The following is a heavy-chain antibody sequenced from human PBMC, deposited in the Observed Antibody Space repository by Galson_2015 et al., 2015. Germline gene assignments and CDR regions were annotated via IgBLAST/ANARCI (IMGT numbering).Heavy chain of an antibody. Sequence: CAISGDSVSSHSAAWSWIRQSPSRGLEWLGRTYYRSKWYNDYAVSVKSRITINPDTSKNQFSLQLNSVTPEDTAVYYCARDGGWYPSDYYFVYWGQGTLVTISS. CDR1: GDSVSSHSAA. D-gene: IGHD6-19*01. V-gene: IGHV6-1*01. CDR3: ARDGGWYPSDYYFVY. J-gene: IGHJ4*02. CDR2: TYYRSKWYN.